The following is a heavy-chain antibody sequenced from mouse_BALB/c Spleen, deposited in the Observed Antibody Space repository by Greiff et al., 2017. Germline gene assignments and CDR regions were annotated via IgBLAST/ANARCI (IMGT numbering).Heavy chain of an antibody. CDR3: ARSHRYAYAMDY. Sequence: VKLVESGPGLVQPSQSLSITCTVSGFSLTSYGVHWVRQSPGKGLEWLGVIWSGGSTDYNAAFISRLSISKDNSKSQVFFKMNSLQANDTAIYYCARSHRYAYAMDYWGQGTSVTVSS. D-gene: IGHD2-14*01. CDR2: IWSGGST. CDR1: GFSLTSYG. V-gene: IGHV2-2*02. J-gene: IGHJ4*01.